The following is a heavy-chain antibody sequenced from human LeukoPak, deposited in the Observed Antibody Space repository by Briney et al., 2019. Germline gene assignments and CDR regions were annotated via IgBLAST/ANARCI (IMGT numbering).Heavy chain of an antibody. CDR2: IKQDGSEK. J-gene: IGHJ4*02. CDR1: GFTFSSYS. Sequence: PGGSLRLSCAASGFTFSSYSMNWVRQAPGKGLEWVANIKQDGSEKYYVDSVKGRFAISRDNAKNSLYLQMNSLRAEDTAVYYCARDLWYYDYVWGSYRYSLFDYWGQGTLVTVSS. D-gene: IGHD3-16*02. CDR3: ARDLWYYDYVWGSYRYSLFDY. V-gene: IGHV3-7*01.